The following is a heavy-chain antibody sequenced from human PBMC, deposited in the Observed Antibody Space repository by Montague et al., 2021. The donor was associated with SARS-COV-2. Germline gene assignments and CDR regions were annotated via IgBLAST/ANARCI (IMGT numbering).Heavy chain of an antibody. CDR2: TYYRYKWDS. CDR3: ASSGITLTGLDAFDI. CDR1: GDSVSRQSVA. V-gene: IGHV6-1*01. D-gene: IGHD3-9*01. Sequence: CAISGDSVSRQSVAWNWIRQSPSRGLEWLGRTYYRYKWDSDYAESVKRRLVITPDTSKNQVSLQLNSVIPEDTAVYFCASSGITLTGLDAFDIWGQGTMVTVSS. J-gene: IGHJ3*02.